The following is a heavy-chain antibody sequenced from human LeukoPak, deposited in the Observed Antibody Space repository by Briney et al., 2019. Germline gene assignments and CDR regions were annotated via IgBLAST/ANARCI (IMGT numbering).Heavy chain of an antibody. J-gene: IGHJ4*02. Sequence: GGSLRLSCAASGFTFSSYGMHWVRQAPGKGLEWVAVISYDGSNKYYADSVKGRFTISRDNSKNTLYLQMNSLRAEDTAVYYCAKDQDGYNYHSPDYWGQGTLVTVSS. CDR1: GFTFSSYG. CDR2: ISYDGSNK. CDR3: AKDQDGYNYHSPDY. D-gene: IGHD5-24*01. V-gene: IGHV3-30*18.